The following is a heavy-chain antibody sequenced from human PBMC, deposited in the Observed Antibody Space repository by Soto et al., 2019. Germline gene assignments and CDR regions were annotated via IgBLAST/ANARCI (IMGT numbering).Heavy chain of an antibody. CDR3: ARARPYYYEII. CDR2: IYNTGSA. J-gene: IGHJ4*02. D-gene: IGHD3-22*01. Sequence: QVQLQESGPGRVSPSQTLSLTCSVSGASIASSIYYWAWIRQHSGKGLEWIGHIYNTGSAHYNSSLKGRVNISIDTSRDQFSPPLNSVAVADTAVYYCARARPYYYEIIWGQGTLVTVSS. CDR1: GASIASSIYY. V-gene: IGHV4-31*03.